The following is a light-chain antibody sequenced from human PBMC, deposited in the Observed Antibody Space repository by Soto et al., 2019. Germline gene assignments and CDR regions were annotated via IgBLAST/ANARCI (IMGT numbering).Light chain of an antibody. Sequence: IVLTQSPATLSLSPGERATLSCRASQSVIINYLAWYQQKPGQAPRLLINGASSRATGIPDRFSGGGSGTDFTLTISRLEPEDFAVYYCHQYGSSPWTFGQGTKVDIK. J-gene: IGKJ1*01. CDR2: GAS. CDR1: QSVIINY. CDR3: HQYGSSPWT. V-gene: IGKV3-20*01.